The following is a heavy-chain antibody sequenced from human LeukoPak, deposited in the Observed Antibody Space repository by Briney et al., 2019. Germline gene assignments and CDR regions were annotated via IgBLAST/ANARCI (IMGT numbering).Heavy chain of an antibody. CDR2: VSGSGGST. V-gene: IGHV3-23*01. Sequence: GGSLRLSCAASGFTFSSYAMSWVRQAPGKGLEWVSAVSGSGGSTYYADSVKGRFTISRDNSKNTLYLQMNSLRAEDTAVYYCAKITYYDILTGYLVAPYFDYWGQGTLVTVSS. CDR1: GFTFSSYA. D-gene: IGHD3-9*01. J-gene: IGHJ4*02. CDR3: AKITYYDILTGYLVAPYFDY.